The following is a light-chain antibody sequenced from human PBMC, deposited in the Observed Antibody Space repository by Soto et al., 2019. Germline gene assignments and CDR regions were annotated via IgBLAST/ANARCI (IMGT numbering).Light chain of an antibody. CDR2: GAS. J-gene: IGKJ1*01. CDR1: QSVSSSD. Sequence: EGVFTQSPRTLPLSPGERASLSCRASQSVSSSDLAWYQQKPGQAPRLLISGASGRATGIPDRFSASGSGTDFTLTISRLEPEDSAVFYCHLYSASPPTFGQGTKVDIK. V-gene: IGKV3-20*01. CDR3: HLYSASPPT.